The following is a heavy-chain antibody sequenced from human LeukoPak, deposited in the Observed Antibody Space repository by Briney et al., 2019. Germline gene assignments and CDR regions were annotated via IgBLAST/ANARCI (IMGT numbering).Heavy chain of an antibody. V-gene: IGHV4-39*07. CDR2: IYYSGST. D-gene: IGHD6-19*01. Sequence: SETLSLTCTVSVGSIISSSCYWGWIRQPPGKWLEWIGSIYYSGSTYYNPSIKSRVTISVDTSKTQFSLKLSSVTDADTVVYYSVRVSHCSGTNYWGQGTLVTVSS. J-gene: IGHJ4*02. CDR3: VRVSHCSGTNY. CDR1: VGSIISSSCY.